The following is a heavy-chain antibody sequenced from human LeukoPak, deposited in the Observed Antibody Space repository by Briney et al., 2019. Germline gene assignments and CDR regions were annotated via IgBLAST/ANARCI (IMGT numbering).Heavy chain of an antibody. CDR3: ARVECSGGSCYLSDYYYYYMDV. J-gene: IGHJ6*03. CDR2: ISSSSSYI. CDR1: GFTFSSYS. V-gene: IGHV3-21*01. Sequence: NPGESLKISCAASGFTFSSYSMNWVRQAPGKGLEWVSSISSSSSYIYYADSVKGRFTISRDNAKNSLYLQMNSLRAEDTAVYYCARVECSGGSCYLSDYYYYYMDVWGKGTTVTVSS. D-gene: IGHD2-15*01.